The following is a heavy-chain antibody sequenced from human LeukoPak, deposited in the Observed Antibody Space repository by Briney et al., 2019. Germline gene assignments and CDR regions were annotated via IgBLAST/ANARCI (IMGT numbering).Heavy chain of an antibody. V-gene: IGHV4-34*01. Sequence: SETLSLTCAVYGGSFSGYYWSWIRQPPGKGLEWIGEINHSGSTNYNPSLKSRVTISVDTSKNQFSLKLSSVTAADTALYYCARNLIGGGYFDYWGQGTLVTVSS. CDR3: ARNLIGGGYFDY. CDR1: GGSFSGYY. J-gene: IGHJ4*02. D-gene: IGHD3-22*01. CDR2: INHSGST.